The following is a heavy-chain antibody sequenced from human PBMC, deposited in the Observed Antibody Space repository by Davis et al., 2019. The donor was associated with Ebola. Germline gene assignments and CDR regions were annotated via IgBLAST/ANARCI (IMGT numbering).Heavy chain of an antibody. CDR3: ARGKDFWSGSDY. CDR1: GFTFSSYA. J-gene: IGHJ4*02. CDR2: ISGSGGST. D-gene: IGHD3-3*01. V-gene: IGHV3-23*01. Sequence: GESLKISCAASGFTFSSYAMSWVRQAPGKGLEWVSAISGSGGSTYYADSVKGRFTISRDNSKNTLYLQMNSLRAEDTAVYYCARGKDFWSGSDYWGQGTLVTVSS.